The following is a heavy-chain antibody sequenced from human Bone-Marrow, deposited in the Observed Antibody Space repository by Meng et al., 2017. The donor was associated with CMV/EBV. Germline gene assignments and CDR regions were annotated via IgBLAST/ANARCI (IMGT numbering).Heavy chain of an antibody. V-gene: IGHV1-69*05. J-gene: IGHJ6*02. CDR1: GYTFSSYA. CDR2: IIPIFGTA. D-gene: IGHD6-6*01. CDR3: ARDSPSSIAARPLYYYYYYGMDV. Sequence: SVKVSCKASGYTFSSYAISWVRQAPGQGLEWMGGIIPIFGTANYAQKFQGRVTMTTDTSTSTAYMELRSLRSDDTAVYYCARDSPSSIAARPLYYYYYYGMDVWGQGTTVTVSS.